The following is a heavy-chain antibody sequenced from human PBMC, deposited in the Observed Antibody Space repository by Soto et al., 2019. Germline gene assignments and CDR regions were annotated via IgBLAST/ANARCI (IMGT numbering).Heavy chain of an antibody. V-gene: IGHV4-39*01. CDR2: IYYSGST. CDR1: GGSISSSSYY. J-gene: IGHJ4*02. Sequence: PSETLSLTCTVSGGSISSSSYYWGWIRQPPGKGLEWIGSIYYSGSTYYNPSLKSRVTISVDTSKNQFSLKLSSVTAADTAVYYCARHPKPRNLYYFDYWGQGTLVTVSS. CDR3: ARHPKPRNLYYFDY.